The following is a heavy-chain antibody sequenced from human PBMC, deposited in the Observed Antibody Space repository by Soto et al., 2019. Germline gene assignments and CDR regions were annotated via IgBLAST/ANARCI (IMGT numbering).Heavy chain of an antibody. D-gene: IGHD2-8*01. J-gene: IGHJ4*02. CDR1: GYTFTSSD. CDR3: ARVRGYCTNGVCFDYYFDY. Sequence: GASVKVSCKASGYTFTSSDINWVRQATGQGLEWMGWMNPNSGNTGYAQKFQDRVTMTRNTSISTAYMELSSLRSEDTAVYYCARVRGYCTNGVCFDYYFDYWGQGTLVTVSS. CDR2: MNPNSGNT. V-gene: IGHV1-8*01.